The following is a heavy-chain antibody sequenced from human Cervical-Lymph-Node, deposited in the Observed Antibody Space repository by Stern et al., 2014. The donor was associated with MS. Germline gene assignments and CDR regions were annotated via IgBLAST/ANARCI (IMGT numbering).Heavy chain of an antibody. CDR3: ARGYPFFDN. J-gene: IGHJ4*02. D-gene: IGHD2-15*01. V-gene: IGHV1-2*04. Sequence: QVQLVESGAEVKKPGASVKVSCTASGYTFTGFFLHWVRQAPGQGLEWVGWINPNTGVPKSAQKFQGWVTLTRDTSINTVYMELNRLKSDDTAVFYCARGYPFFDNWGQGTLVTVSS. CDR2: INPNTGVP. CDR1: GYTFTGFF.